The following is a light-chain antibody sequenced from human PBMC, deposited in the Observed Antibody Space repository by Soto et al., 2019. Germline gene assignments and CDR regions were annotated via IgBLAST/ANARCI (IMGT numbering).Light chain of an antibody. CDR3: QQYCSSLLS. J-gene: IGKJ3*01. Sequence: EIELTQSPGTLSLSLGERATLSCRASQSVSSTFLAWYQQKPGHATRLLIYAASSRATGVPDRFSGSGSGTDFTLTISRLQPEDFAVYYCQQYCSSLLSFGPGTKVDIK. CDR1: QSVSSTF. V-gene: IGKV3-20*01. CDR2: AAS.